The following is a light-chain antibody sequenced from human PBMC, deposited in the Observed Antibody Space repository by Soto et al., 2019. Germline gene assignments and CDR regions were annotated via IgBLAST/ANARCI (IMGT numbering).Light chain of an antibody. J-gene: IGKJ5*01. CDR3: QQYGNSPIT. CDR2: GAS. Sequence: MTQSPSTLSASVGDRVTITFRASQSISSNLAWYQQKPGQAPRLLIYGASTRATGIPARFSGSGSGTEFTLTISSLQSEDFAVYYCQQYGNSPITFGQGTRLEIK. V-gene: IGKV3-15*01. CDR1: QSISSN.